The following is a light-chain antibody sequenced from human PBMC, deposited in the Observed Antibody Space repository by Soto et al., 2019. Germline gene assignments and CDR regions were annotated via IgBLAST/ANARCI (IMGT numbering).Light chain of an antibody. CDR2: AAS. CDR1: QSISNH. V-gene: IGKV1-39*01. CDR3: QQSYRTPWT. J-gene: IGKJ1*01. Sequence: DIQMTQSPSSLSASIGDSVTITCRASQSISNHLDWYQQKAGEAPKLLMYAASSLQNGVPPRFSGSGSGTDFSLTIISLQPEDFATYYCQQSYRTPWTFGQGTKVEIK.